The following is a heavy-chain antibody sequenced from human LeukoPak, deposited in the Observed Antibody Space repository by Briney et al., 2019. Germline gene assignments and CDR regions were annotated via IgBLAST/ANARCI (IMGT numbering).Heavy chain of an antibody. D-gene: IGHD6-19*01. CDR1: GFTFSSYS. J-gene: IGHJ3*02. CDR2: ISSSNTTI. V-gene: IGHV3-48*04. Sequence: GSLRLSCAASGFTFSSYSMNWVRQAPGKGLEWVSYISSSNTTIYYADSVKGRFTISRDNAKNLLYLQMNSLRAEDTALYYCAKATMAGRGAFDIWGHGTMVTVSS. CDR3: AKATMAGRGAFDI.